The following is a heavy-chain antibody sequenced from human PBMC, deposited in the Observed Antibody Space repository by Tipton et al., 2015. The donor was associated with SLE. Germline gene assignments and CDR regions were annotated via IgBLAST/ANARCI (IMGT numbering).Heavy chain of an antibody. J-gene: IGHJ6*03. D-gene: IGHD2-2*01. CDR2: IYHSGST. Sequence: TPSLTCAVSGGSISSSNWWSWVRQPPGKGLEWIGEIYHSGSTYYNPSLKSRVAISVDTSKNQFSLKLSSVTAADTAVYYCARELVVVPAANYYYMDVWGKGTTVTVSS. CDR1: GGSISSSNW. CDR3: ARELVVVPAANYYYMDV. V-gene: IGHV4-4*02.